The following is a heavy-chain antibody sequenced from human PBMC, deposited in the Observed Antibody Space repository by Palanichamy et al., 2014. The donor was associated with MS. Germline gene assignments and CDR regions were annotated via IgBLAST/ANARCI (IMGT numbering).Heavy chain of an antibody. V-gene: IGHV3-53*01. J-gene: IGHJ3*02. CDR1: GFTVSSNY. CDR2: IYSGGTT. Sequence: EVQLVESGGGLIQPGGSLRLSCAASGFTVSSNYMSWVRQAPGKGLEWVSVIYSGGTTYYADSVKGRFTISRDNSKNTLHLQMNSLRAEDTAVYYCASYTHSSGWYPGNAFDIWGQGTMVTVSS. CDR3: ASYTHSSGWYPGNAFDI. D-gene: IGHD6-19*01.